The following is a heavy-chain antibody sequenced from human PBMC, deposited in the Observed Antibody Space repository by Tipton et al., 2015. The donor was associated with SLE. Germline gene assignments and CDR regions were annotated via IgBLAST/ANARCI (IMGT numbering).Heavy chain of an antibody. Sequence: TLSLTCAVYGGSFSGYYWSWIRQPPGKGLEWIGSIYYSGSTYYNPSLKSRITISVDTSKNQFSLKLSSVTAADTAVYYCARGMVHYYYMDVWGKGTTVTVSS. CDR3: ARGMVHYYYMDV. J-gene: IGHJ6*03. CDR2: IYYSGST. CDR1: GGSFSGYY. D-gene: IGHD4/OR15-4a*01. V-gene: IGHV4-34*01.